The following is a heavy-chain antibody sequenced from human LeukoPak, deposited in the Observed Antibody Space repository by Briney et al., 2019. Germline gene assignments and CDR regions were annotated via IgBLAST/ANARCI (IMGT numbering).Heavy chain of an antibody. CDR3: ARGRYNWNYGRDYYYYYGMDV. J-gene: IGHJ6*02. CDR1: GFTFSSYA. Sequence: PGGSLRLSCAASGFTFSSYAMSWVRQAPGKGLEWVSAISGSGGSTYYADSVKGRFTISRDNSKNTLYLQMNSLRAEDTAVYYCARGRYNWNYGRDYYYYYGMDVWGQGTTVTVSS. V-gene: IGHV3-23*01. D-gene: IGHD1-7*01. CDR2: ISGSGGST.